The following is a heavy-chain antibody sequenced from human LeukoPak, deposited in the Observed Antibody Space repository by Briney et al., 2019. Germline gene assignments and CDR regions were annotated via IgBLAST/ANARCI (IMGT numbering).Heavy chain of an antibody. V-gene: IGHV3-9*01. J-gene: IGHJ5*01. CDR1: GFTIDDYA. Sequence: PGRSLRLSCAASGFTIDDYAMHWVRQAPGKGLEWVAGISWNSGTIGYADSVKGRFTISRDNAKNSLYLQMNSLRAGDTALYYCVKDIRLYSGGYDSWGQGALVTVSS. D-gene: IGHD1-26*01. CDR2: ISWNSGTI. CDR3: VKDIRLYSGGYDS.